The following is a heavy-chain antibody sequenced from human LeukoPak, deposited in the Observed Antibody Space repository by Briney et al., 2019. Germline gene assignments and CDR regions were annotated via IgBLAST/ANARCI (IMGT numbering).Heavy chain of an antibody. J-gene: IGHJ4*02. D-gene: IGHD4-11*01. CDR1: GYTFRGNY. CDR2: IDANNGDT. CDR3: ARDPSSVTLYFFYY. Sequence: ASVKISCKASGYTFRGNYIHWLRQAPGQGLEWMGWIDANNGDTKSAQKFQGRVTMSRDTSISTAYIDLSSLSPDDAAVYYCARDPSSVTLYFFYYWGQGTLVTVSS. V-gene: IGHV1-2*02.